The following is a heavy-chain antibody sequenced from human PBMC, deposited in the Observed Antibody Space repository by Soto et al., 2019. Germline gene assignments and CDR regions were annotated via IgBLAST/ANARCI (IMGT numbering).Heavy chain of an antibody. CDR3: ARTRDSSGYYEYYFDY. D-gene: IGHD3-22*01. CDR1: GFTFSNYP. Sequence: GGSLRLSCAASGFTFSNYPMSWVRQAPGKGLEWVSYISSSGSTIYYADSVKGRFTISRDNAKNSLYLQMNSLRAEDTAVYYCARTRDSSGYYEYYFDYWGQGTLVTVSS. CDR2: ISSSGSTI. J-gene: IGHJ4*02. V-gene: IGHV3-11*01.